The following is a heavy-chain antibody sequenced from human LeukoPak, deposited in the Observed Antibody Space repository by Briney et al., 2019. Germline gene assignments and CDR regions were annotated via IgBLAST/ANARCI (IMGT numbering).Heavy chain of an antibody. V-gene: IGHV1-18*01. J-gene: IGHJ6*02. Sequence: ASVKVSCKASGYTFTSYGISWVRQAPGQGLEWMGWISAYNGNTNYAQKLQGRVTMTTDTSTSTAYMELRSLRSDDTAVYYCAREGQYNWNPRGYYYYGMDVRGQGTTVTVSS. CDR2: ISAYNGNT. CDR1: GYTFTSYG. CDR3: AREGQYNWNPRGYYYYGMDV. D-gene: IGHD1-20*01.